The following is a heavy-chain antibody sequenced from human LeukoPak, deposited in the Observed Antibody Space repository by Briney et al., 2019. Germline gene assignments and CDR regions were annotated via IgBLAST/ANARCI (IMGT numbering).Heavy chain of an antibody. J-gene: IGHJ4*02. CDR1: GFTFSSYG. D-gene: IGHD1-26*01. Sequence: GRSLRLSCAASGFTFSSYGMHWVRQAPGKGLEWVAVISYDGSNKYYADSVKGRFTISRDNSKNTLYLLMNSLRAEDTAVYYCAKELIVGAGDYWGQGTLVTVSS. CDR2: ISYDGSNK. V-gene: IGHV3-30*18. CDR3: AKELIVGAGDY.